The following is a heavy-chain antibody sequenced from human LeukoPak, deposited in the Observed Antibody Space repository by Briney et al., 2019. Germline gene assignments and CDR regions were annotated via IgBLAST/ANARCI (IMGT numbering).Heavy chain of an antibody. CDR3: AEVLGDYCGGNNWYFDL. V-gene: IGHV3-7*01. CDR2: IKQDESEK. D-gene: IGHD4-23*01. CDR1: GFTFSNYW. J-gene: IGHJ2*01. Sequence: GGSLRLSCAASGFTFSNYWMSWVRQAPGKGLEWVANIKQDESEKHYVDSVKGRFTISRDNAKNSLYLQMNSLRAEDTAVYYCAEVLGDYCGGNNWYFDLWGRGTLVTVSS.